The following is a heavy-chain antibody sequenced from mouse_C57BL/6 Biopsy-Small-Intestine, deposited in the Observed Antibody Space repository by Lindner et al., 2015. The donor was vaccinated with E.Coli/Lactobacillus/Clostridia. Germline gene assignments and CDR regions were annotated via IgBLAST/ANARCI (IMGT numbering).Heavy chain of an antibody. CDR3: ASPSITTEY. V-gene: IGHV1-42*01. J-gene: IGHJ4*01. Sequence: NPGTGTTTYNQKFKAKATLTVDKSSSTAYMQLKSLTSEDSAVYYCASPSITTEYWGQGTSVTVSS. CDR2: NPGTGTT. D-gene: IGHD1-1*01.